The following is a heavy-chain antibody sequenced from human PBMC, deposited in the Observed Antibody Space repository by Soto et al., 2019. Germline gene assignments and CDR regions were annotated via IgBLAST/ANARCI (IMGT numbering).Heavy chain of an antibody. CDR2: IFYSGTT. CDR3: VRPVNSGSGRDYFDY. J-gene: IGHJ4*02. V-gene: IGHV4-39*01. Sequence: QLQLQESGPGLVKPSETLSLTCSVSGGSISSSSYFWGWVRQPPGQGLEWLATIFYSGTTYYNPSLKSRLTISADTSKNQFSLKLSSVTAADTAVYYCVRPVNSGSGRDYFDYWGQGSLVTVSS. CDR1: GGSISSSSYF. D-gene: IGHD1-26*01.